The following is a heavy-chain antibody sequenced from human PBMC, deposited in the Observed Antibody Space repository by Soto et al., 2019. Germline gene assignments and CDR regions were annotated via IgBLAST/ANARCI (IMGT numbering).Heavy chain of an antibody. V-gene: IGHV3-23*01. D-gene: IGHD6-13*01. Sequence: GGSLRLSCAASGFTFSSYAMSWVRQAPGKGLEWVSAISGSGGSTYYADSVKGRFTISRDNSKNTLYLQMNSLRAEDTAVYYCAKADPEYSSSWWSYYYYGMDVWGQGTTVTVSS. CDR3: AKADPEYSSSWWSYYYYGMDV. CDR2: ISGSGGST. J-gene: IGHJ6*02. CDR1: GFTFSSYA.